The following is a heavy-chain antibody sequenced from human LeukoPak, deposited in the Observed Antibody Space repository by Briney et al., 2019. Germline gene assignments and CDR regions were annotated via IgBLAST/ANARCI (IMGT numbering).Heavy chain of an antibody. CDR3: ARTIYGDPFDY. J-gene: IGHJ4*02. D-gene: IGHD4-17*01. V-gene: IGHV4-61*01. CDR1: GGSVSSGSYY. Sequence: PSETLSFTCTVSGGSVSSGSYYWSWIRQPPGKGLEWIGYIYYSGSTNYNPSLKSRVTISVDTSKNQFSLKLSSVTAADTAVYYCARTIYGDPFDYWGQGTLVTVSS. CDR2: IYYSGST.